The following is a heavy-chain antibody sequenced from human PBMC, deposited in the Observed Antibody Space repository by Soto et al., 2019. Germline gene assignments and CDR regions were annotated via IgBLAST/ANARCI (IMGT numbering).Heavy chain of an antibody. CDR3: ARGRGYSGYAAFDY. Sequence: SETLSLTCAVYGGSFTEYYWNWVRQYPGKGLEWIGDISHTGSAKYNPSLVSRVAMSIDKSKNQFSLNMNSVTAADTAVYYCARGRGYSGYAAFDYWGQGTLVTVS. J-gene: IGHJ4*02. CDR2: ISHTGSA. V-gene: IGHV4-34*01. D-gene: IGHD5-12*01. CDR1: GGSFTEYY.